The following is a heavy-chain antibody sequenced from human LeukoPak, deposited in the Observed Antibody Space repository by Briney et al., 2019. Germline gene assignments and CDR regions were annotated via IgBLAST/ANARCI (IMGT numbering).Heavy chain of an antibody. CDR2: IYYSGST. D-gene: IGHD5-12*01. CDR3: ARVSEWLRQFDY. CDR1: GGSISSSSYY. Sequence: SETLSLTCTVSGGSISSSSYYWGWIRQPPGKGLEWIGSIYYSGSTYYNPSLKSRVTISVDTSKNQFSLKLSSVTAADTAVYYCARVSEWLRQFDYWGQGTLVTVSS. V-gene: IGHV4-39*07. J-gene: IGHJ4*02.